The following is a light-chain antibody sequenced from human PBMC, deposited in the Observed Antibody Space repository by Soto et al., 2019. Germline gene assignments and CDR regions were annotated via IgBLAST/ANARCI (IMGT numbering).Light chain of an antibody. CDR1: QSINTY. CDR3: QQSYITPLT. J-gene: IGKJ4*01. V-gene: IGKV1-39*01. CDR2: ATA. Sequence: DSQMTQSPTSLSASVGDRVTITCRARQSINTYLNWYQQKPGKAPTLLIYATASLQSGVPSRFSGSDSGTDFTLTISNLQPEDGATYFCQQSYITPLTFGGGTKVEIK.